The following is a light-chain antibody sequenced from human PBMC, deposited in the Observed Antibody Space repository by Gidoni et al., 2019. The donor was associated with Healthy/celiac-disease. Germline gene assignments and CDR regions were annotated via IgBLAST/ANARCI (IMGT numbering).Light chain of an antibody. CDR1: QDISNF. Sequence: QISLSPSSLSASVGDRVTITRQASQDISNFLNWYQQKPGKAPKLLIYEASNLETGVPSRFSGSGSGTDFTFTISRLQHEDIAKYYCQQYDKLPRTFGQGTKVEIK. J-gene: IGKJ1*01. CDR2: EAS. CDR3: QQYDKLPRT. V-gene: IGKV1-33*01.